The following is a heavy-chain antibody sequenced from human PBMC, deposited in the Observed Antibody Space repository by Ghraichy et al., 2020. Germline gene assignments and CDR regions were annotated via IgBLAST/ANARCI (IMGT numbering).Heavy chain of an antibody. J-gene: IGHJ4*02. CDR3: ARDRSAADY. Sequence: GESLNISCAASGFTFSTYSMNWVRQAPGKGLEWISYISSSSSTIYYADSVKGRFTISRDNAKNSPYLQMNSLRDEDTAVYYCARDRSAADYWGQGTLVTVSS. CDR1: GFTFSTYS. CDR2: ISSSSSTI. V-gene: IGHV3-48*02.